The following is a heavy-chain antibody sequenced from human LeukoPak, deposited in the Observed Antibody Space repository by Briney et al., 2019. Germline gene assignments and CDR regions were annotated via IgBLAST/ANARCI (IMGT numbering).Heavy chain of an antibody. V-gene: IGHV4-34*01. CDR3: ARETTGTTNDAFDI. CDR1: GGSFSGYY. Sequence: SETLSLTCAVYGGSFSGYYWSWIRQPPGKGLEWIGEINDSGSTNYNPSLKSRVTISVDTSKNQFSLKLSSVTAADTAVYYCARETTGTTNDAFDIWGQGTMVTVSS. D-gene: IGHD1-1*01. J-gene: IGHJ3*02. CDR2: INDSGST.